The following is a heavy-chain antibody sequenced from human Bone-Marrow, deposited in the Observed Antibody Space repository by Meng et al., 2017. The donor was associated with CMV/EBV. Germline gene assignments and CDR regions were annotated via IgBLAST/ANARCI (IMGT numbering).Heavy chain of an antibody. V-gene: IGHV3-20*04. Sequence: GESLKISCAASGFTFDDYGMNWVRQAPGKGLEWVSSINWNDGSTGYADSVKGRFTISRDNAKNSLYLQMNSLRAEDTAVYYCARGEQTYYYDSSGLDYWGQGTLVTVSS. J-gene: IGHJ4*02. CDR2: INWNDGST. CDR1: GFTFDDYG. CDR3: ARGEQTYYYDSSGLDY. D-gene: IGHD3-22*01.